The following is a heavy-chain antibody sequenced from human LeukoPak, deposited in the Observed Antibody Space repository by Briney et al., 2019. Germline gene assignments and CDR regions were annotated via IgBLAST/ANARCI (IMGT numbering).Heavy chain of an antibody. CDR3: ARGSITVVPAFDI. CDR1: GGSISTYY. CDR2: VYYSGST. Sequence: SETLSLTCTVSGGSISTYYWNWIRQPPGKGLEWIGCVYYSGSTNYNPSLKSRGTMSVDTSKNQFSLKLSSVTAADTAVYYCARGSITVVPAFDIWGQGTMVTVSS. J-gene: IGHJ3*02. V-gene: IGHV4-59*12. D-gene: IGHD4-23*01.